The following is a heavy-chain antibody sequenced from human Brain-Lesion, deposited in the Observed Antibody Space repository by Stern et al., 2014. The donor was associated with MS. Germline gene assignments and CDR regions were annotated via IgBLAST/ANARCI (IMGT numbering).Heavy chain of an antibody. CDR1: GYIFTGYY. Sequence: VQLVESGAEVKKPGASVKVSCKTSGYIFTGYYIHWVRQAPGHGLEWMAWINPNNGGTKYAQKFQGRVTMSRDTSISTAYVELSSLTSDDTAVYYCARDQRGITIFGVVTDYYYLGMDVWGQGTTVTVSS. CDR3: ARDQRGITIFGVVTDYYYLGMDV. D-gene: IGHD3-3*01. CDR2: INPNNGGT. J-gene: IGHJ6*02. V-gene: IGHV1-2*02.